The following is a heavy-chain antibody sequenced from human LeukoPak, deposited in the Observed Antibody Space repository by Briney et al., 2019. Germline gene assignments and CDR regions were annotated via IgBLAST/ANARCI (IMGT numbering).Heavy chain of an antibody. V-gene: IGHV3-72*01. CDR2: TKNKAQSYTT. J-gene: IGHJ4*02. Sequence: PGGSLRLSCAASGFTLSDHYMDWVRQAPGKGLEWIGRTKNKAQSYTTEYAASVKGRFTISRDDSNNSLYLQMNSLKTEDTAFYYCTRVGLGTTKDFDQWGQGTLVTVSS. CDR3: TRVGLGTTKDFDQ. D-gene: IGHD1-26*01. CDR1: GFTLSDHY.